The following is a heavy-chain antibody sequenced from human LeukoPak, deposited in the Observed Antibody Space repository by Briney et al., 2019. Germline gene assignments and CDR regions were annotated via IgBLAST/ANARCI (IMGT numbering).Heavy chain of an antibody. CDR3: ARDFYYGSGIDY. V-gene: IGHV1-2*02. CDR2: INPNSGGT. J-gene: IGHJ4*02. D-gene: IGHD3-10*01. CDR1: GYTFTGYY. Sequence: ASVKVSCKASGYTFTGYYMHWVRQAPGQGLEWMGWINPNSGGTNYAQKFQGRVTMTRDTSISTAYMELSRLRSDDTAVYYCARDFYYGSGIDYWGQGTLVTVSS.